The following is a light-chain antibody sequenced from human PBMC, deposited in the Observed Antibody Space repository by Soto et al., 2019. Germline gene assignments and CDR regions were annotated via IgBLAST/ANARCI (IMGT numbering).Light chain of an antibody. J-gene: IGKJ4*01. Sequence: DIQLTQSPSILSASVGDRVTITCRASQNISDYLAWYQQRPGLAPKLLIYRASNLETGVPSTFSASGSETDFTFTISSLQPDDFATYYCQQLSSGPLIFGRGTKVDIK. CDR2: RAS. V-gene: IGKV1-5*03. CDR1: QNISDY. CDR3: QQLSSGPLI.